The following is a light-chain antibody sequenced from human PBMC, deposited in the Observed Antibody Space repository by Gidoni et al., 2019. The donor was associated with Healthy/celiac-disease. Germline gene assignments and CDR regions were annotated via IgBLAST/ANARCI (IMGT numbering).Light chain of an antibody. J-gene: IGLJ2*01. CDR1: SSDVGGYNY. CDR3: SSYTSSSVV. V-gene: IGLV2-14*01. Sequence: QSALTQPASVSGSPGQSITISCTGTSSDVGGYNYVSWYQQPPGKAPNLMIYEVSNRPSGVSNRFSGSQSGTPASLTISGLQAEDEADYYCSSYTSSSVVFGGGTKLTVL. CDR2: EVS.